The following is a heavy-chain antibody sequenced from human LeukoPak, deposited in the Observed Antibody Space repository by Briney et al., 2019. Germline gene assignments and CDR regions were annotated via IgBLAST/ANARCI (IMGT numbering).Heavy chain of an antibody. V-gene: IGHV4-59*01. D-gene: IGHD5-18*01. Sequence: PWETLCLTCAVSGFSISSYYWSWVRQTPGKGLEWVGYIHYSGSTNYNPSLKSRVTISLDTSKNQFSLKLSSVTAADTAVYYCARVLGYSYGYPFDYWGQGTLVTVSS. J-gene: IGHJ4*02. CDR1: GFSISSYY. CDR3: ARVLGYSYGYPFDY. CDR2: IHYSGST.